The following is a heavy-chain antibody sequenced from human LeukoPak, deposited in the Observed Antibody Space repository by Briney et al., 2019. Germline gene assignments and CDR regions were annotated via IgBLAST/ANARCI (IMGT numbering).Heavy chain of an antibody. CDR1: GVSISSSSYY. CDR2: IYYSGST. CDR3: ARSTEKLLYAFDI. Sequence: SETLSLTCTVSGVSISSSSYYWGWIRQPPGKGLEWIGSIYYSGSTYYNPSLKSRVTISVDTSKNQFSLKLSSVTAVDTAVYHCARSTEKLLYAFDIWGQGTMVTVSS. J-gene: IGHJ3*02. D-gene: IGHD2/OR15-2a*01. V-gene: IGHV4-39*01.